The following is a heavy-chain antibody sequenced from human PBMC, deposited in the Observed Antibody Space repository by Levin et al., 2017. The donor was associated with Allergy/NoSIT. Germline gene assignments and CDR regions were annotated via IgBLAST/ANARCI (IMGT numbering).Heavy chain of an antibody. J-gene: IGHJ1*01. CDR2: IYWDHDK. CDR1: GFSLSTSGVG. Sequence: SGPTLVKPTQTLTLTCTFSGFSLSTSGVGVGWIRQPPGKALECLALIYWDHDKRYSPSLKSRLTITKDTSKNQVVLTMTNMDPVDTATYYCARGLRWNEYFQHWGQGTLVTVSS. D-gene: IGHD4-23*01. V-gene: IGHV2-5*02. CDR3: ARGLRWNEYFQH.